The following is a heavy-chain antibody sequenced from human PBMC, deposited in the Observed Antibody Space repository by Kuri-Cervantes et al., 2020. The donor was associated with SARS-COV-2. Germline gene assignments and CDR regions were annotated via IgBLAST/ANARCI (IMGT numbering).Heavy chain of an antibody. CDR1: GYTFTSYG. V-gene: IGHV1-18*01. D-gene: IGHD1-26*01. CDR3: ARDFIFVIMGATYDAFDI. J-gene: IGHJ3*02. Sequence: ASVKVSCKASGYTFTSYGISWVRQAPGQGLEWMGWISAYNGNTNYAQKLQGRVTMTTDTSTSTAYMELRSLRSDDTAVYYCARDFIFVIMGATYDAFDIWAKGQWSPSPQ. CDR2: ISAYNGNT.